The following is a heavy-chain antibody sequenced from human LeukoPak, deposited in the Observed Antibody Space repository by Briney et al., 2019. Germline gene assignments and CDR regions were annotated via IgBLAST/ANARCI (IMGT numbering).Heavy chain of an antibody. CDR3: AGRQECYPHNYFDP. D-gene: IGHD3-16*02. Sequence: GGSLRLSCAASGFTVSSNYMSWVRHAPGKGLEWVSVIYNDGGTYYADPVKGRFTISIDNSKTTLHLHMNSLTADDTAVYYCAGRQECYPHNYFDPWGQGTLVTVSS. J-gene: IGHJ5*02. CDR1: GFTVSSNY. CDR2: IYNDGGT. V-gene: IGHV3-53*01.